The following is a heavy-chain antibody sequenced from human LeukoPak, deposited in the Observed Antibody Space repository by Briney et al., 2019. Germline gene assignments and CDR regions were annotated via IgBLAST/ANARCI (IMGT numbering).Heavy chain of an antibody. D-gene: IGHD2-2*01. Sequence: SETLSLPCTVSGGSISSSNYYWGRIRQPPGKGLEWIGSIYYSGSTYYNPSLKSRVTISVDTSKKQFSVKLSSVTAADTAVYYCARRGEGSSMSRFEYWGQGTLVTVSS. V-gene: IGHV4-39*01. J-gene: IGHJ4*02. CDR3: ARRGEGSSMSRFEY. CDR1: GGSISSSNYY. CDR2: IYYSGST.